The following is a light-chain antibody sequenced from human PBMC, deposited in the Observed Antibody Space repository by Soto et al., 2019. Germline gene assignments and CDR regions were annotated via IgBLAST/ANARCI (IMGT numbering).Light chain of an antibody. Sequence: QSVLTQPASVSGSPGQSITISCTGTSSDVGGYIYFSWYQQHPGKAPKLMIYDVTSRPSGVSYRFSGSKSGNTASLTISGLQADDEDDYYCSSYTTSSSYVFGTGTKLTVL. CDR1: SSDVGGYIY. CDR2: DVT. CDR3: SSYTTSSSYV. V-gene: IGLV2-14*01. J-gene: IGLJ1*01.